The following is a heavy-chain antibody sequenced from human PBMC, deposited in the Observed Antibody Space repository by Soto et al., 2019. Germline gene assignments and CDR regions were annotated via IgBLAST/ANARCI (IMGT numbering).Heavy chain of an antibody. CDR2: IFSSDSNA. CDR1: GFSFSTYS. J-gene: IGHJ4*02. D-gene: IGHD6-13*01. CDR3: GTWRGSSWFDY. V-gene: IGHV5-51*01. Sequence: VQLVQSGAEVKKPGESLKISCKASGFSFSTYSLGWVRQMPGKGLEWMGNIFSSDSNARYSPSFQGQVTISVDRFTNTAFLQWSTLKASDTAIYYCGTWRGSSWFDYWGPGTLVTVSS.